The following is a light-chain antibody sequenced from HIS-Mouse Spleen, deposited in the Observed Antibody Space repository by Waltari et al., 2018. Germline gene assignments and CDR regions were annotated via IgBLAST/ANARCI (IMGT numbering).Light chain of an antibody. J-gene: IGLJ1*01. V-gene: IGLV2-14*01. CDR2: EVS. CDR1: SSDVGGYNY. CDR3: SSYTSSSTYV. Sequence: QSALTQPASVSGSPGQSITISCTGTSSDVGGYNYVSWYQQHPGKAPQLMIYEVSNRPSGVSNRFPGSKSGNTASLPISGLQAEDEADYYCSSYTSSSTYVFGTGTKVTVL.